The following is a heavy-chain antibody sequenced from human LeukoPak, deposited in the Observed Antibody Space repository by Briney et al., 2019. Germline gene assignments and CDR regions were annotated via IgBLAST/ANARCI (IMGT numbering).Heavy chain of an antibody. J-gene: IGHJ6*02. CDR3: GRHVSNGWDYHYGLDV. CDR1: GGSVASTGCY. D-gene: IGHD6-19*01. Sequence: SETLSLTCTVSGGSVASTGCYWGWIRQSPGKGLEWIGSAYYTGEIYSTPSLKSRLTISVDTSKNQFALTLASVTAADTAVYYCGRHVSNGWDYHYGLDVWGQGTTVTVSS. CDR2: AYYTGEI. V-gene: IGHV4-39*01.